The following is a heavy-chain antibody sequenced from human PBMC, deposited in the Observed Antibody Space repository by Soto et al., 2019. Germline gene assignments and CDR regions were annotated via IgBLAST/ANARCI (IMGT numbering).Heavy chain of an antibody. V-gene: IGHV4-59*01. CDR3: ARDRKYYDFWSGYYQPSYGMDV. D-gene: IGHD3-3*01. CDR1: GGSISSYY. CDR2: IYYSGST. J-gene: IGHJ6*02. Sequence: SETLSLTCTVSGGSISSYYWSWIRQPPGKGLEWIGYIYYSGSTNYNPSLKSRVTISVGTSKNQFSLKLSSVTAADTAVYYCARDRKYYDFWSGYYQPSYGMDVWGQGTTVTVSS.